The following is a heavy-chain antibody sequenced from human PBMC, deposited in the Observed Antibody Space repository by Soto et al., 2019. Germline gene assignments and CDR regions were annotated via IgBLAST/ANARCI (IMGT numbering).Heavy chain of an antibody. V-gene: IGHV1-8*02. CDR2: MNPDSGDT. D-gene: IGHD6-19*01. CDR3: ARALAVRDTFDL. CDR1: GYTFTNFD. J-gene: IGHJ3*01. Sequence: QVHLVQSGAEVREPGASVRVSCKASGYTFTNFDINWLRQAPGQGLEWVGWMNPDSGDTDFAPRFQGRVTMTRDISINTVYMDVSSLGSEDTAVYYCARALAVRDTFDLWGQGTLVSVSS.